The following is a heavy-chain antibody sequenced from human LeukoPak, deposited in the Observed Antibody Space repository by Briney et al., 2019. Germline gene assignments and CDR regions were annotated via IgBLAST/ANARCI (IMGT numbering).Heavy chain of an antibody. J-gene: IGHJ4*02. CDR2: IIPILGIA. V-gene: IGHV1-69*04. CDR3: ASDIKWGTAMATDY. Sequence: SVKVSCKASGGTFSSYAISWVRQAPGQGLEWMGRIIPILGIANYAQKFQGRVTITADKSTSTAYMELSSLRSEDTAVCYCASDIKWGTAMATDYWGQGTLVTVSS. CDR1: GGTFSSYA. D-gene: IGHD5-18*01.